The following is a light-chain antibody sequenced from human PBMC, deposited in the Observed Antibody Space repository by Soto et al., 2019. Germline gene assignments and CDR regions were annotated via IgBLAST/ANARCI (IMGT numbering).Light chain of an antibody. V-gene: IGKV3-15*01. J-gene: IGKJ2*01. Sequence: EMVMTQSPATLSVSPGERVTLSCRATQSVSSDLAWYQQRPGQAPRLLIYGASTRATGIAARFSGSGSGTEFILTISSLESEDVAVYYCLQYDNWPPTFGQGTKLEIK. CDR2: GAS. CDR1: QSVSSD. CDR3: LQYDNWPPT.